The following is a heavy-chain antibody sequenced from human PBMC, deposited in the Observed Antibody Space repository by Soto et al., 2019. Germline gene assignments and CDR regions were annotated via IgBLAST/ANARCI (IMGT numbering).Heavy chain of an antibody. J-gene: IGHJ4*02. D-gene: IGHD6-19*01. CDR1: GFTFSSYS. V-gene: IGHV3-48*01. Sequence: GGSLRLSCAASGFTFSSYSMNWVRQAPGKGLEWVSYISSSTIYYADSVKGRFTISRDNAKNSLYLQMNSLRAEDTAVYYCARDGWSIAVAGKVNYFDYWGQGTLVTVSS. CDR3: ARDGWSIAVAGKVNYFDY. CDR2: ISSSTI.